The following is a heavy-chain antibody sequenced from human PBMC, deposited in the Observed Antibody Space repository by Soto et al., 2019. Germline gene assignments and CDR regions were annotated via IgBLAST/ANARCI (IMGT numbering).Heavy chain of an antibody. V-gene: IGHV4-31*03. J-gene: IGHJ6*02. Sequence: SETLSLTCTVSGGSISSGGYYWSWIRQHPGKGLEWIGYIYYSGSTYYNPSLKSRVTISVDTSKNQFSLKLSSVTAADTAVYYCSRAVRRAAAVTTVMDVGGQGPTVPASS. D-gene: IGHD6-13*01. CDR3: SRAVRRAAAVTTVMDV. CDR2: IYYSGST. CDR1: GGSISSGGYY.